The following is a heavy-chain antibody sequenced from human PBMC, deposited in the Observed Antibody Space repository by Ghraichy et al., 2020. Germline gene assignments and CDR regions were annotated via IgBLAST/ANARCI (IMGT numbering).Heavy chain of an antibody. CDR3: ASGFSNSWFKGVNDAPYWDY. D-gene: IGHD6-13*01. CDR2: ISYSGST. CDR1: GDSITSGDYY. V-gene: IGHV4-30-4*01. Sequence: SETLSLTCTVSGDSITSGDYYWSWIRRPPGKGLEWIGCISYSGSTFYNPSLKSRLTISVDTSKDQFSLKLTSVTAADTAVYYCASGFSNSWFKGVNDAPYWDYWGQGALVTVSS. J-gene: IGHJ4*02.